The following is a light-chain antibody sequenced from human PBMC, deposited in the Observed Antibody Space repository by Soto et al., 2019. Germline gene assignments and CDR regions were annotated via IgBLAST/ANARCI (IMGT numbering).Light chain of an antibody. Sequence: QSALTQPASVSGSPGQSITISCTGTSSDVGSYKFVSWYQQHPVKAPKLMIYEGSKRPSGVSSRFSGSKSGNMASLTISGLQVEDEADYYCCSYAGSSTLVFGGGTKLTVL. CDR3: CSYAGSSTLV. J-gene: IGLJ2*01. CDR2: EGS. CDR1: SSDVGSYKF. V-gene: IGLV2-23*01.